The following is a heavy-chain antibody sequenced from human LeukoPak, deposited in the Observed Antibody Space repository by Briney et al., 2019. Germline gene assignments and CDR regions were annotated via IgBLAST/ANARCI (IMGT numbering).Heavy chain of an antibody. CDR3: ARDQRYCSSSSCPWEPFDY. V-gene: IGHV3-7*05. D-gene: IGHD2-2*01. CDR1: GFTFSTSW. Sequence: PGGSLRLSCAASGFTFSTSWMTWVRQAPGKGLEWVANIKQDGSERYYVDSVKGRFTISRDNAKNSLYLQMNSLRAEDTAVYYCARDQRYCSSSSCPWEPFDYWGQGTLVTVSS. J-gene: IGHJ4*02. CDR2: IKQDGSER.